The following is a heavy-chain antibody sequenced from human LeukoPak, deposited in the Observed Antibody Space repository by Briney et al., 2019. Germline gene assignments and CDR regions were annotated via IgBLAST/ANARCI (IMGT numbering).Heavy chain of an antibody. CDR3: ARTLKEDTAETYYFDY. J-gene: IGHJ4*02. CDR1: GGSISSYY. CDR2: IYYSGST. V-gene: IGHV4-59*01. Sequence: SETLSLTCTVSGGSISSYYWSWIRQPPGKGLEWIGYIYYSGSTNYNPSLKSRVTISVDTSKNQFSLKLSSVTAADTAVYYCARTLKEDTAETYYFDYWGQGTLVTVSS. D-gene: IGHD5-18*01.